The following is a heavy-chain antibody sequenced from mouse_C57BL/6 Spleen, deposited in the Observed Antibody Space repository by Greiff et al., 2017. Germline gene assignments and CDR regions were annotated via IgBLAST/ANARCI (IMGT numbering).Heavy chain of an antibody. CDR2: INPSNGGT. J-gene: IGHJ1*03. CDR3: ARSRVDYWYFDV. V-gene: IGHV1-53*01. Sequence: QVQLQQPGTELVKPGASVKLSCKASGYTFTSYWMHWVKQRPGQGLEWIGNINPSNGGTNYNEKFKSKATLTVDKSSSTAYMQLSSLTSEDAAVYYCARSRVDYWYFDVWGTGTTVTVSS. D-gene: IGHD1-1*02. CDR1: GYTFTSYW.